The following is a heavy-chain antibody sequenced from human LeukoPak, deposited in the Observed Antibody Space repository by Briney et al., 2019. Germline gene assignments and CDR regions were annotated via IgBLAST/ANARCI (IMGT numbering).Heavy chain of an antibody. Sequence: PGGSLRLSCAASGFTFSVFEMNWVRQAPGKGLEWVSYISSSGSTIYYADSVKGRFTISRDNAKNLLFLQMNSLRAEDTAVYYCARDTLNGPFVISLDYWGQGALVTVSS. CDR1: GFTFSVFE. CDR2: ISSSGSTI. CDR3: ARDTLNGPFVISLDY. J-gene: IGHJ4*02. D-gene: IGHD3-9*01. V-gene: IGHV3-48*03.